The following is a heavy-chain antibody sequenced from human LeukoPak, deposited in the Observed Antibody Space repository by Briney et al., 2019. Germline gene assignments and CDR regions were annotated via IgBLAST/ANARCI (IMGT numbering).Heavy chain of an antibody. CDR3: ARDGETYVPSYHLHS. Sequence: GGSLRLSCAASGFSFSSYAMDWVRQPPGKGLEGVAVISYDGTKKYYADSVKGRFTISRDNSKSTLYLQMNSLRGEDTAVYHCARDGETYVPSYHLHSWGQGTLVTVSS. CDR2: ISYDGTKK. D-gene: IGHD3-10*02. V-gene: IGHV3-30*04. CDR1: GFSFSSYA. J-gene: IGHJ4*02.